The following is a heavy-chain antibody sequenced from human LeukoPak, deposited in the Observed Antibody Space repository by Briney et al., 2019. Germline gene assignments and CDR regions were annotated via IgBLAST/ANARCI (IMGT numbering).Heavy chain of an antibody. CDR2: IGNTET. CDR3: AKDWIQFNRVFDCFDS. V-gene: IGHV3-23*01. Sequence: GGSLRLSCATSGFPFETNAMSWVRQAPGKGLEWVATIGNTETFYADSVTGRFTISRDNSKNTVNLQMNRLRVEDTAIYYCAKDWIQFNRVFDCFDSWGQGTLVTVSP. J-gene: IGHJ4*02. CDR1: GFPFETNA. D-gene: IGHD5-18*01.